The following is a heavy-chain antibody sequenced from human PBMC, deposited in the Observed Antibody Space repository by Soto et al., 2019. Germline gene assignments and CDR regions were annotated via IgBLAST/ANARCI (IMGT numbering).Heavy chain of an antibody. D-gene: IGHD3-16*02. V-gene: IGHV4-59*01. CDR1: GGSISSYY. J-gene: IGHJ4*02. CDR3: ARRYDYVWGSYRYGDSYFDY. CDR2: IYYSGST. Sequence: QVQLQESGPGLVKPSETLSLTCNVSGGSISSYYWSWIRQPPGKGLEWIGYIYYSGSTNYNPSRKCLVTISVDTSKNQFSLKLSSVTAADTAVYYCARRYDYVWGSYRYGDSYFDYWGQGTLVTVSS.